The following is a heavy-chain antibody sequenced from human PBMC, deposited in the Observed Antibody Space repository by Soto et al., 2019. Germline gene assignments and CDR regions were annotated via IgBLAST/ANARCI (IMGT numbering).Heavy chain of an antibody. V-gene: IGHV3-74*01. CDR2: SNGDGSRA. Sequence: HPGGSLRLSCAASGFTFSEYRMHWVRQVPGEGLVWVSRSNGDGSRANYADSVKGRFTISRDNAKNTVYLQMNSLRAEDTAVYYCARDRDTALMVYGGRMDVWGQGTTVTVSS. CDR1: GFTFSEYR. CDR3: ARDRDTALMVYGGRMDV. J-gene: IGHJ6*02. D-gene: IGHD2-8*01.